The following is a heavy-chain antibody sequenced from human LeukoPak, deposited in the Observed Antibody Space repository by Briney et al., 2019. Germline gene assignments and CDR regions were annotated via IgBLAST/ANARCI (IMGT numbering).Heavy chain of an antibody. CDR1: GYTFTSYD. V-gene: IGHV1-8*01. J-gene: IGHJ5*02. D-gene: IGHD3-22*01. CDR2: MNPNSGNT. CDR3: ARGYDSSGYYYVVNWFDP. Sequence: ASVKLSCTASGYTFTSYDINWVRQATGQGLEWMGWMNPNSGNTDYAQKFQGRVTMTRNTSISTAYMELSSLRSEDTAVYYCARGYDSSGYYYVVNWFDPWGQGTLVTVSS.